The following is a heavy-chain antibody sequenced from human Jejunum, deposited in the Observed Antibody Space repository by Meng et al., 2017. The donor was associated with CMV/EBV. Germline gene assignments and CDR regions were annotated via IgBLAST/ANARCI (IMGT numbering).Heavy chain of an antibody. D-gene: IGHD1-26*01. J-gene: IGHJ5*02. Sequence: QVQLQETVPGPVKSSEPRSPACFVSDGSISGYYWSWIRRPAGKGLEWIGRIYTSGGTNYNPSLTSRLTMSVDLSNNQISLKLRSVTAADTAVYYCVRESGSYYWFDPWGQGTLVTVSS. CDR1: DGSISGYY. CDR3: VRESGSYYWFDP. CDR2: IYTSGGT. V-gene: IGHV4-4*07.